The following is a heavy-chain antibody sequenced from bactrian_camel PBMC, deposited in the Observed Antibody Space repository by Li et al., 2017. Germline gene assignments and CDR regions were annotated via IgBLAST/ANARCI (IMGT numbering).Heavy chain of an antibody. D-gene: IGHD3*01. CDR2: IDGEGST. V-gene: IGHV3S55*01. CDR1: GAALGRYC. J-gene: IGHJ4*01. CDR3: APDPRGSAY. Sequence: HVQLVESGGGSVQSGGSLRLSCASSGAALGRYCTAWFRQAPGKERERVADIDGEGSTTYADSVKGRFIISQDNAQNTLYLQMNSLEIEDSAVYHCAPDPRGSAYWGQGTQVTVS.